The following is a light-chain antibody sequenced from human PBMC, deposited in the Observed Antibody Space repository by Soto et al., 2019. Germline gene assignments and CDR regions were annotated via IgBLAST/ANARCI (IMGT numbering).Light chain of an antibody. CDR3: QAYDYSLTASV. V-gene: IGLV1-40*01. J-gene: IGLJ3*02. CDR1: SSNLGAGYD. CDR2: GNR. Sequence: QSVLTQPPSVSGAPGQRVILSCIGNSSNLGAGYDVHWYQQLPGAAPKLVIFGNRNRPSGVPERFSGSKSGTSASLAITGLQAEDEADYYCQAYDYSLTASVFGGGPKLTVL.